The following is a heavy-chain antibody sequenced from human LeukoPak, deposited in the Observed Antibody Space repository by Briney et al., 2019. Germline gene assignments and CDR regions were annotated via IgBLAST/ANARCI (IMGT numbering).Heavy chain of an antibody. V-gene: IGHV4-4*07. Sequence: SETLSLTCTVSGGSISSYYWSWIRQPAGKGLEWIGRIYTSGSTNYNPSLKSRVTMSVDTSKNQFSLKLSSVTAADTAVYYCASWGAYYDYVWGSYRSHYYFDYWGQGTLVTVSS. CDR3: ASWGAYYDYVWGSYRSHYYFDY. CDR1: GGSISSYY. CDR2: IYTSGST. J-gene: IGHJ4*02. D-gene: IGHD3-16*02.